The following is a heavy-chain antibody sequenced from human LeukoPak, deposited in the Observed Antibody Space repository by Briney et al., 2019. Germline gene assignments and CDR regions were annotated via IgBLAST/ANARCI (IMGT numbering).Heavy chain of an antibody. J-gene: IGHJ4*02. V-gene: IGHV3-53*01. CDR1: GFTVSSNY. CDR2: IYSGGIT. CDR3: ARDYYGSGTYYHDY. Sequence: GGSLRLSCAASGFTVSSNYMSWFRQAPGNGLEWVSAIYSGGITYYADSVKGRFTISRDNSKNTLYLQINSLRAEDTAVYYCARDYYGSGTYYHDYWGQGTLVTVSS. D-gene: IGHD3-10*01.